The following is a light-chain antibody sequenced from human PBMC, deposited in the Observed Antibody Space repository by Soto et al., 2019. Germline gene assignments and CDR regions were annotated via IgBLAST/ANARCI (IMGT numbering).Light chain of an antibody. J-gene: IGKJ1*01. Sequence: EIVLTQSPVTLSLSPGERATLSCRASQSVSNNYLAWYQRKPGQAPRLLIYGASSRATDIPCRFSGSGSGTDFTLTITRLEPEDFAVYYCQQYGSSPPTFGQGTKVEIK. V-gene: IGKV3-20*01. CDR1: QSVSNNY. CDR2: GAS. CDR3: QQYGSSPPT.